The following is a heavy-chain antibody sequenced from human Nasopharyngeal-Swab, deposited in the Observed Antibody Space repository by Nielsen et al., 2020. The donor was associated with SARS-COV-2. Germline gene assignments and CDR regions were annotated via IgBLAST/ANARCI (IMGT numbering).Heavy chain of an antibody. D-gene: IGHD5-24*01. CDR1: GFTFSSYG. CDR2: IWYDGSYK. J-gene: IGHJ3*02. CDR3: ARDRVGWLQLSPDAFDI. V-gene: IGHV3-33*01. Sequence: GESLKTSCTVSGFTFSSYGMHWVRQAPGKGLEWVAVIWYDGSYKYYGDSVKGRFTISRDNSKNTLYLEMNNLRVEDTAVYYCARDRVGWLQLSPDAFDIWGQGTMVTVSS.